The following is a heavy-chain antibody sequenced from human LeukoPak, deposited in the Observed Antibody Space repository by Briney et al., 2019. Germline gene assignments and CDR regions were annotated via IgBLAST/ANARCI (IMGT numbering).Heavy chain of an antibody. Sequence: ASVKVSCKASGYTFTGYYMHWVRQAPGQGLEWMGWISAYNGNTNYAQKLQGRVTMTTDTSTSTAYMELRSLRSDDTAVYYCARDISNYYGSGSYYNVYWFDPWGQGTLVTVSS. V-gene: IGHV1-18*04. D-gene: IGHD3-10*01. CDR3: ARDISNYYGSGSYYNVYWFDP. CDR1: GYTFTGYY. CDR2: ISAYNGNT. J-gene: IGHJ5*02.